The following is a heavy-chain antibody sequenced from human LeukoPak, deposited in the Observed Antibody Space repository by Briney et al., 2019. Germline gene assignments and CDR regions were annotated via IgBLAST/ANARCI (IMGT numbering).Heavy chain of an antibody. CDR2: IYYSGST. CDR1: GGSISSSSYY. Sequence: SETLSLTCTVSGGSISSSSYYWGWIRQPPGKGLEWIGSIYYSGSTYYNPSLKSRVTISVDTSKNQFSLKLSSVTAADTAVYYCARDGAAAAVSFDYWGQGTLVTVSS. J-gene: IGHJ4*02. V-gene: IGHV4-39*07. CDR3: ARDGAAAAVSFDY. D-gene: IGHD6-13*01.